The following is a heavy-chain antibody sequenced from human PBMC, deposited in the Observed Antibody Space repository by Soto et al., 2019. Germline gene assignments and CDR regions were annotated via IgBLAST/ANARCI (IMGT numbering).Heavy chain of an antibody. CDR2: IIPILGIA. V-gene: IGHV1-69*02. D-gene: IGHD5-18*01. Sequence: ASVKVSCKASGGTFSSYTISWVRQAPGQGLEWMGRIIPILGIANYAQKFQGRVTITADKSTSTAYMELSSLRSEDTAVYYCARVKWRILNFVETYGYVSWGPGTLATVP. CDR3: ARVKWRILNFVETYGYVS. CDR1: GGTFSSYT. J-gene: IGHJ4*03.